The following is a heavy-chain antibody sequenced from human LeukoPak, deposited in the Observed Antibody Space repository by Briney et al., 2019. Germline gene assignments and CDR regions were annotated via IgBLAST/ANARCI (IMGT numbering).Heavy chain of an antibody. J-gene: IGHJ4*02. Sequence: GESLKISCQASGYNFSDLWIGWVRQMPGQGLEWMGSVYPADSDTRYSPSFQGHVTISADKSISTAFLQWNSLQSSDSGIYFCARTQGLYGAADYWGQGTLVISSS. V-gene: IGHV5-51*01. CDR1: GYNFSDLW. D-gene: IGHD2-2*02. CDR3: ARTQGLYGAADY. CDR2: VYPADSDT.